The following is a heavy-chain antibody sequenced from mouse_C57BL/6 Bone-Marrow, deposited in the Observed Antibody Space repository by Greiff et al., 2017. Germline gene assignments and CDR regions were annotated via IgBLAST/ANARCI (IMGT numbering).Heavy chain of an antibody. V-gene: IGHV1-26*01. Sequence: VQLQQSGPELVKPGASVKISCKASGYTFTDYYMNWVKQSHGKSLEWIGDINPNNGGTSYNQKFKGKATLTVDKSSSTAYMGLRSLTSEDSAVYYCAPYYYGSSYLYFDYWGQGTTLTVSS. CDR3: APYYYGSSYLYFDY. J-gene: IGHJ2*01. D-gene: IGHD1-1*01. CDR2: INPNNGGT. CDR1: GYTFTDYY.